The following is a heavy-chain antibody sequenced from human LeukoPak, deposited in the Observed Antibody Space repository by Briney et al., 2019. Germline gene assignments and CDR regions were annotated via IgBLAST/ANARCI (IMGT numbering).Heavy chain of an antibody. J-gene: IGHJ4*02. V-gene: IGHV5-51*01. Sequence: GESLKISCKGSGYSFTSYWIGWVRQMPGKGLEWMGIIYPGDSDTRYSPSFQGQVTISVDKSISTAYLQWSSLKASDTAMYFCARHVFYYDSSGYPGPYYFDYWGQGTLVTVSS. CDR2: IYPGDSDT. CDR3: ARHVFYYDSSGYPGPYYFDY. D-gene: IGHD3-22*01. CDR1: GYSFTSYW.